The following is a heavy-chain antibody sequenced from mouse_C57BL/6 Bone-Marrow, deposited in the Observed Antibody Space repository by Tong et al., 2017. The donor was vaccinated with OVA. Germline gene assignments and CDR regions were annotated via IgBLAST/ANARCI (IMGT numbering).Heavy chain of an antibody. CDR1: GFSLTSYG. D-gene: IGHD2-1*01. CDR2: IWGVGST. V-gene: IGHV2-6*01. CDR3: ARNGYYGNYYWYFDV. Sequence: VQLQESGPGLVAPSQSLSITCTVSGFSLTSYGVDWVRQSPGKGLEWLGVIWGVGSTNYNSALKSRLSISKDNSKNEVFLKMNSLQTDDTARYYCARNGYYGNYYWYFDVWGTGTTVTVSS. J-gene: IGHJ1*03.